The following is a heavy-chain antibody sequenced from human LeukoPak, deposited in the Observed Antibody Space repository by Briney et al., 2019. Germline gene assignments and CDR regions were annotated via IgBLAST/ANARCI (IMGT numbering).Heavy chain of an antibody. J-gene: IGHJ5*02. Sequence: ASVKVSCKASGYTFTSYGISWVRQAPGQGLEWMGWISAYNGNTNYAQKLQGRVTMTTDTSTSTAYMELRSLRSDDTAVYYCAGDRLSEQLVLSVPRGWFDPWGQGTLVTVSS. CDR3: AGDRLSEQLVLSVPRGWFDP. D-gene: IGHD6-13*01. CDR2: ISAYNGNT. CDR1: GYTFTSYG. V-gene: IGHV1-18*01.